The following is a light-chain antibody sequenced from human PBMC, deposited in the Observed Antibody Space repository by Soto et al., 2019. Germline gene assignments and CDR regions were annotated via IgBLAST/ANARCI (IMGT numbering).Light chain of an antibody. CDR3: QQYNDWPLT. J-gene: IGKJ4*01. Sequence: EIVMTQSPATLSVSPGGRATLSCRTSQSFNSNLAWYQQKPGQAPRLLIHGASTRATGVPARFSGSGSGTEFTLTISSLQSEDFAVYFCQQYNDWPLTFGGGTKVEIK. CDR2: GAS. CDR1: QSFNSN. V-gene: IGKV3-15*01.